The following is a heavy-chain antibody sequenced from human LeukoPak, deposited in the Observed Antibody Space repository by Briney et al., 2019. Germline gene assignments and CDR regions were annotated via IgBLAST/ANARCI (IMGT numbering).Heavy chain of an antibody. Sequence: GGSLRLSCAASGFTFSRYSMNWVRQAPGQGLEWVSSISSSSSYIYYADSVKGRFTLSRDNAKNSLYLQMNSLRAEDTAVYYCARLDSGSYYTAIDYWGQGTLVTVSS. CDR2: ISSSSSYI. V-gene: IGHV3-21*01. CDR1: GFTFSRYS. D-gene: IGHD1-26*01. J-gene: IGHJ4*02. CDR3: ARLDSGSYYTAIDY.